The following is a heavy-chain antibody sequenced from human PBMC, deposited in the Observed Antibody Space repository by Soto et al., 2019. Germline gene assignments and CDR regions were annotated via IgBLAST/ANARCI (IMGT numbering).Heavy chain of an antibody. D-gene: IGHD6-19*01. V-gene: IGHV3-30-3*01. Sequence: QVQLVESGGGVVQPGRSLRLSCAASGFTFSSYAMHWVRQAPGKGLEWVAVISYDGSNKYYADSVKGRFTISRDNSKTLYLQMNSLRAEDTGVYYCVRDRSPYSSGWHNRHFDYWGQGTLVTVSS. CDR2: ISYDGSNK. CDR3: VRDRSPYSSGWHNRHFDY. J-gene: IGHJ4*02. CDR1: GFTFSSYA.